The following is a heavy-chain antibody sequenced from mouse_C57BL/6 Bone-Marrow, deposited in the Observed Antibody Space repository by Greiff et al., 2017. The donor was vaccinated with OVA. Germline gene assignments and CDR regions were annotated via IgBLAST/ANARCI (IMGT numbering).Heavy chain of an antibody. J-gene: IGHJ3*01. V-gene: IGHV1-69*01. CDR3: ARGEYYGRNPAWFGY. CDR1: GYTFTSYW. Sequence: VQLQQSGAELVMPGASVKLSCKASGYTFTSYWMHWVKQRPGQGLEWIGEIDPSDSYTNYNQKFKGKSTLTVDKSSRTAYMQLSSLTSEESAVYYRARGEYYGRNPAWFGYRGQGTLVTVSA. CDR2: IDPSDSYT. D-gene: IGHD1-1*01.